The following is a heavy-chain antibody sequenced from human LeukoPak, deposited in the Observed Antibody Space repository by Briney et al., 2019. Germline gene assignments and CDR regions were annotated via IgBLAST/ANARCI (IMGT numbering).Heavy chain of an antibody. CDR2: IYYSGST. Sequence: SETLSLTCTGSGVSISSYYWSWIRQPPGKGLEWIGYIYYSGSTNYNPSLKSRVTISVDTSKNQFSLKLSSVTAADTAVYYCARSRHLLWFGEFQAPWGQGTLVTVSS. D-gene: IGHD3-10*01. V-gene: IGHV4-59*08. J-gene: IGHJ5*02. CDR3: ARSRHLLWFGEFQAP. CDR1: GVSISSYY.